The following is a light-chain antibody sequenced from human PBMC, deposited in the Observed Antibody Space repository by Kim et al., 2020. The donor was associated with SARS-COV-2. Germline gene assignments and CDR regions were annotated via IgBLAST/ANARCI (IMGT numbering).Light chain of an antibody. V-gene: IGLV3-9*01. CDR1: NIGSKK. CDR2: RDS. Sequence: VARGQTARITCGGNNIGSKKVHWYQQKPGQAPVLVIYRDSNRPSGIPERFSGSNSGNTATLTISRAQAGDEADYYCQVWDSSTVVFGGGTQLTVL. CDR3: QVWDSSTVV. J-gene: IGLJ2*01.